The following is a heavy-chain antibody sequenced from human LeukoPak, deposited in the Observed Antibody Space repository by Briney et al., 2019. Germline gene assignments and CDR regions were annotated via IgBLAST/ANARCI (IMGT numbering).Heavy chain of an antibody. V-gene: IGHV3-7*01. Sequence: QTGGSLRLSCAASGFTVSDHWMNWVRQAPGKGLEWVANIKQDGSEKYYVDSVKGRFTISRDSAKNSLYLQMNGLRAEDTAVYYCARDQRSLRIGYYFDYWGQGTLVTVSS. CDR3: ARDQRSLRIGYYFDY. CDR2: IKQDGSEK. J-gene: IGHJ4*02. CDR1: GFTVSDHW. D-gene: IGHD5/OR15-5a*01.